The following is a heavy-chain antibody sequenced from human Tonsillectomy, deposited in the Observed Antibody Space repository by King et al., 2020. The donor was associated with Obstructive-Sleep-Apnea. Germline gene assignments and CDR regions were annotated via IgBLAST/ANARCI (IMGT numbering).Heavy chain of an antibody. Sequence: VQLVESGGGLVQPGGSLRLSCVASGFTFNNYWMTWVRQAPGKGLEWVANIKPDGSEKHYVDSVKGRFTFSRDNAKNSLYLQMNSLRAEDTAVYYCARRATRGVSGWYGTDYWGQGTLVTVSS. J-gene: IGHJ4*02. V-gene: IGHV3-7*01. CDR3: ARRATRGVSGWYGTDY. D-gene: IGHD6-19*01. CDR2: IKPDGSEK. CDR1: GFTFNNYW.